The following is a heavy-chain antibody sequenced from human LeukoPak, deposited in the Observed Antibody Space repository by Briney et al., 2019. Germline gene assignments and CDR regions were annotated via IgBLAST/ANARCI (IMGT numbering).Heavy chain of an antibody. V-gene: IGHV4-34*01. CDR1: GVSFDDYY. CDR3: TRMTTGLDY. D-gene: IGHD4-17*01. J-gene: IGHJ4*02. Sequence: SETLSLTCGVSGVSFDDYYWSWVRQTQGKGLEWLGEINHSGYTNDSPSLKSRVTLSIDTSRKQFSLNLRSVTVADAGIYYCTRMTTGLDYWGQGTLVTVSS. CDR2: INHSGYT.